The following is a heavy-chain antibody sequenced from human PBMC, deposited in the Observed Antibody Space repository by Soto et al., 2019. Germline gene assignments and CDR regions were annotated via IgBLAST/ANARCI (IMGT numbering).Heavy chain of an antibody. CDR2: IYYSGST. CDR3: ARDFYYGSGGGMDV. CDR1: GGSISSYY. J-gene: IGHJ6*02. D-gene: IGHD3-10*01. V-gene: IGHV4-59*01. Sequence: SETLSLTCTVSGGSISSYYWSWIRQPPGKGLEWIGYIYYSGSTNYNPSLKSRVTISVDTSKNQFSLKLSSVTAADTAVYYCARDFYYGSGGGMDVWGQGTTVTV.